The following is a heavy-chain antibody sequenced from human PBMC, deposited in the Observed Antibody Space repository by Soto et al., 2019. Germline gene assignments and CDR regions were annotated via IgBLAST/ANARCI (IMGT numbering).Heavy chain of an antibody. Sequence: ASVKVSCKASGGTFSSYTISWVRQAPGQGLEWMGRIIPILGIANYAQKFQGRVTITADKSTSTAYMELSSLRSEDTAVHYCARDRQLGPYYYYYMDVWGKGTTVTVSS. CDR2: IIPILGIA. D-gene: IGHD6-6*01. V-gene: IGHV1-69*04. CDR3: ARDRQLGPYYYYYMDV. J-gene: IGHJ6*03. CDR1: GGTFSSYT.